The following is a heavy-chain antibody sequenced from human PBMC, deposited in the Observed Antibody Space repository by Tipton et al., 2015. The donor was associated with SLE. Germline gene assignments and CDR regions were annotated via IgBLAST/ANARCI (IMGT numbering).Heavy chain of an antibody. CDR1: GFTFSSYS. D-gene: IGHD1-26*01. CDR3: ARDLKGGSYTRFDY. CDR2: ISSSSSTI. Sequence: SLRLSCAASGFTFSSYSMNWVRQAPGKGLEWVSYISSSSSTIYYADSVKGRFTISRDNAKNSLYLQMNSLRAEDTAVYYCARDLKGGSYTRFDYWGQGTLVTVSS. V-gene: IGHV3-48*01. J-gene: IGHJ4*02.